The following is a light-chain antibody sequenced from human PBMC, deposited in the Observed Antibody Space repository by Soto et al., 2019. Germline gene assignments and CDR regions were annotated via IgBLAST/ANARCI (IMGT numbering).Light chain of an antibody. V-gene: IGKV3-11*01. CDR1: QSVSSY. CDR2: DAS. Sequence: EMVLTQSPATLSLSPGERATLSCRASQSVSSYLAWYHQKPGQAPRLLIYDASNRATGIPARFSGSGSGTDFTLTISSLEPDDFAAEDCRQRSYWPRYTFGQGTKLEI. CDR3: RQRSYWPRYT. J-gene: IGKJ2*01.